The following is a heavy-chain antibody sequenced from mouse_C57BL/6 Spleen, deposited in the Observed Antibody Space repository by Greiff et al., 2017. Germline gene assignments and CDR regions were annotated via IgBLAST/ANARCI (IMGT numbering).Heavy chain of an antibody. V-gene: IGHV1-61*01. Sequence: LQQPGAELVRPGSSVKLSCKASGYTFTSYWMDWVKQRPGQGLEWIGNIYPSDSETHYNQKFKDKATLTVDKSSSTAYMQLSSLTSEDSAVYYCAIRGYYGSSYWFAYWGQGTLVTVSA. J-gene: IGHJ3*01. CDR1: GYTFTSYW. D-gene: IGHD1-1*01. CDR2: IYPSDSET. CDR3: AIRGYYGSSYWFAY.